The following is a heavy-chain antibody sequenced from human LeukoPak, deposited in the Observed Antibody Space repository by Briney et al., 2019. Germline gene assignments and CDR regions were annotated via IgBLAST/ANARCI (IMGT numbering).Heavy chain of an antibody. CDR2: ISWDSGTI. CDR1: GFPFHDYA. V-gene: IGHV3-9*03. CDR3: AKDFSPLGLYYFDY. D-gene: IGHD3-16*01. Sequence: GGSLRLSCAASGFPFHDYAMHWVRLAPGKGLEWVSGISWDSGTIGYADSVEGRFTISRDNAKNSLYLQMHSLRVEDMALYYCAKDFSPLGLYYFDYWGQGTLLTVSS. J-gene: IGHJ4*02.